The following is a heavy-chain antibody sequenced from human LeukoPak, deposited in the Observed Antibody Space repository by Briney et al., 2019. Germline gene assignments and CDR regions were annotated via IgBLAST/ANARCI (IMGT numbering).Heavy chain of an antibody. CDR3: ARQTGSGLFILP. J-gene: IGHJ4*02. D-gene: IGHD3/OR15-3a*01. CDR1: GGSISSGSYY. Sequence: PSETLSLTCTVSGGSISSGSYYWSWIRQPPGKGLEWIGSIYYSGNTYYNASLKSQVSISIDTSKNQFSLRLTSVTAADTAVYYCARQTGSGLFILPGGQGTLVTVSS. CDR2: IYYSGNT. V-gene: IGHV4-39*01.